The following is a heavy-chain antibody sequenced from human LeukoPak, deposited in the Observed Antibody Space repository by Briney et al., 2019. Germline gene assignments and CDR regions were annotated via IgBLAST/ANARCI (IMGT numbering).Heavy chain of an antibody. CDR3: ASGGAVTGY. J-gene: IGHJ4*02. V-gene: IGHV3-30-3*01. Sequence: GGSLRLSCAASGFTFSSYAMHWVRQAPGKGLEWVAVISYDGSNKYYADSVKGRFTISRDNAKNSLYLQMNSLRAEDTAVYYCASGGAVTGYWGQGTLVTVSS. D-gene: IGHD4-11*01. CDR1: GFTFSSYA. CDR2: ISYDGSNK.